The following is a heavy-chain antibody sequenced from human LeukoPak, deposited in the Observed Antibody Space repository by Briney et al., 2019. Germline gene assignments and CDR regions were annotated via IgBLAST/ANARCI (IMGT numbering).Heavy chain of an antibody. D-gene: IGHD4-17*01. CDR3: AHRLYGDYVFQFDY. Sequence: SGPTLVNPTQTLTLTCTFSGFSLSTSGVGVGWIRQPPGKALEWLALIYWDDDKRYSPSLKSRLTITKGTSKNQVVLTMTNMDPVDTATYYCAHRLYGDYVFQFDYWGQGTLVTVSS. J-gene: IGHJ4*02. CDR2: IYWDDDK. CDR1: GFSLSTSGVG. V-gene: IGHV2-5*02.